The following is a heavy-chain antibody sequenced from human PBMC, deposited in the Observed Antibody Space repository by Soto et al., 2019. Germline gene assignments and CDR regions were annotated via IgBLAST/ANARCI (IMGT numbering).Heavy chain of an antibody. CDR1: GFTFSSYG. CDR2: ISYDGSNK. D-gene: IGHD6-19*01. V-gene: IGHV3-30*18. J-gene: IGHJ4*02. CDR3: AKDTIAVAPTFDY. Sequence: QVQLVESGGGVVQPGRSLRLSCAASGFTFSSYGMHWVRQAPGKGLEWVAVISYDGSNKYYADSVKGRFTISRDNSKNPLYLQMNSLRAEDTAAYYCAKDTIAVAPTFDYWGQGTLVTVSS.